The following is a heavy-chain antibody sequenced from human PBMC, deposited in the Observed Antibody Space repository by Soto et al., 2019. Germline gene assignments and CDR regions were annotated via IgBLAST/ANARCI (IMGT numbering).Heavy chain of an antibody. V-gene: IGHV1-3*01. Sequence: QVQLVQSGAEVKKPGASVKVSCKASGYTFTSYAMHWVRQAPGQRLEWMGWINAGNGNTKYSQKFQGRVTITRDTSASTAYMELSSLRSEDTAVYYCASPSNSGSYSWGAFDIWGQGTMVTVSS. CDR3: ASPSNSGSYSWGAFDI. CDR2: INAGNGNT. CDR1: GYTFTSYA. J-gene: IGHJ3*02. D-gene: IGHD1-26*01.